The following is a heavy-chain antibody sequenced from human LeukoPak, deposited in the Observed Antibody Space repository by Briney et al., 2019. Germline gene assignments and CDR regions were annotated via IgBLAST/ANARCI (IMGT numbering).Heavy chain of an antibody. CDR2: ISYDGSNK. Sequence: GGSLRLSCAASGFTFSSYGMHWVRQAPGKGLEWVAVISYDGSNKYYADSVKGRFTISRDNSKNTLYLQMNSLRAEDTAVYYCAKLIAAADATDYWGQGTLVTVSS. J-gene: IGHJ4*02. D-gene: IGHD6-13*01. CDR3: AKLIAAADATDY. V-gene: IGHV3-30*18. CDR1: GFTFSSYG.